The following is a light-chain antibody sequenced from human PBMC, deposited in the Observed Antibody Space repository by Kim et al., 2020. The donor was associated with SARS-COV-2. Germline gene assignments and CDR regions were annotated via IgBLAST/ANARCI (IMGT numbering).Light chain of an antibody. J-gene: IGLJ2*01. CDR2: QDS. CDR1: KLGDKY. CDR3: QAWDSSTVV. V-gene: IGLV3-1*01. Sequence: SVSPGQTASITCSGDKLGDKYASWYQRKPVQSPVLVIYQDSKRPSRIPELFSGSNSGNTATLTISGTQAMDEADYYCQAWDSSTVVFGGGTQLTVL.